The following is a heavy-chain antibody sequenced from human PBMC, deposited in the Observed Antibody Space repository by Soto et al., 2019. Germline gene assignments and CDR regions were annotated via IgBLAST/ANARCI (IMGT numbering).Heavy chain of an antibody. CDR3: ARDMGVFWSGYPEGGFDY. J-gene: IGHJ4*02. Sequence: EAQLVESGGGLVQPGGSLRLSCAASGFTFTNYWMSWVRQAPGKGLEWVAKIKQDGSEKYYADSAKGRFIISRDNAKTSLYLQMNRLRAEDTAVYYCARDMGVFWSGYPEGGFDYWGQGTPVTVSS. V-gene: IGHV3-7*01. CDR2: IKQDGSEK. D-gene: IGHD3-3*01. CDR1: GFTFTNYW.